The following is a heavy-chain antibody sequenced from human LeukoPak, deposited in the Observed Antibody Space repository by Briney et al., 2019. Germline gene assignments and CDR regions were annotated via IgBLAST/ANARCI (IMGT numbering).Heavy chain of an antibody. J-gene: IGHJ5*02. CDR2: ISGSGGNT. CDR1: GFTFSSHG. V-gene: IGHV3-23*01. Sequence: GGSLRLSCAASGFTFSSHGMNWVRQAPGKGLEWVSGISGSGGNTYYADSVKGRFTISRDNSKNTLYLQMNSLRAEDTSVYYCAKDDNYIRFLSWGQGTLVTVSS. CDR3: AKDDNYIRFLS. D-gene: IGHD3-16*01.